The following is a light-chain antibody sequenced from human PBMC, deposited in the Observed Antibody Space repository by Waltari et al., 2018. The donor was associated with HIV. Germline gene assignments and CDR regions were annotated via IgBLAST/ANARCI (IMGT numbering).Light chain of an antibody. J-gene: IGLJ3*02. CDR2: DNN. CDR3: AAWHDSLNGPV. Sequence: QSVLTQPPSASGTPGQRVTIPCSGSSSNIGSNAVNGYQHLPGTPPNLLIYDNNQRPSGVPDRFSGSKSGTSASLAISGLQSEDEADYYCAAWHDSLNGPVFGGGTKLTVL. CDR1: SSNIGSNA. V-gene: IGLV1-44*01.